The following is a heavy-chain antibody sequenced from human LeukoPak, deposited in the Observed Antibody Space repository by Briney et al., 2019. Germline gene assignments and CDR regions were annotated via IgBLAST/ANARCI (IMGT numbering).Heavy chain of an antibody. CDR2: IYYSGST. J-gene: IGHJ4*02. Sequence: PSETLSLTCTVSGGSISSYYWSWIRQPPGKGLEWIGYIYYSGSTNYNPSLKSRVTISVDTSKNRFSLKLSSVTAADTAVYYCARAAAAGREVDYWGQGTLVTVSS. CDR3: ARAAAAGREVDY. V-gene: IGHV4-59*01. CDR1: GGSISSYY. D-gene: IGHD6-13*01.